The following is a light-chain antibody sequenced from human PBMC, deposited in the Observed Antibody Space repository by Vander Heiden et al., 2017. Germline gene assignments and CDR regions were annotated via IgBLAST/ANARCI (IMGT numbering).Light chain of an antibody. Sequence: DIHLTQSPSFLSASVGDRVTITGRASQAIASYIAWYQQKPGTAPNLLIYAAAALQSGVPSRFSGGGSGTEFTLTISSLQPEDFATYFCQQLSTSPTTFGHGTTVDIK. CDR1: QAIASY. CDR2: AAA. J-gene: IGKJ3*01. V-gene: IGKV1-9*01. CDR3: QQLSTSPTT.